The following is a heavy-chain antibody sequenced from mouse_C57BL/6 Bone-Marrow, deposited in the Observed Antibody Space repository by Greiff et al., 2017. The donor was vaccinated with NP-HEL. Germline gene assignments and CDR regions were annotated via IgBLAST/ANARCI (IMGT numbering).Heavy chain of an antibody. V-gene: IGHV5-12*01. CDR1: GFTFSDYY. CDR2: ISNGGGST. Sequence: EVQVVESGGGLVQPGGSLKLSCAASGFTFSDYYMYWVRQTPEKRLEWVAYISNGGGSTYYPDTVKGRFTISRDNAKNTLYLQMSRLKSEDTAMYYCARHGYYGSPFDYWGQGTTLTVSS. CDR3: ARHGYYGSPFDY. J-gene: IGHJ2*01. D-gene: IGHD1-1*01.